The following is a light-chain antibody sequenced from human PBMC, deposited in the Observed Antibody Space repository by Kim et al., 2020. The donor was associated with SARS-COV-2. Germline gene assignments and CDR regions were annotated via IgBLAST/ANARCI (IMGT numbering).Light chain of an antibody. J-gene: IGKJ5*01. CDR2: KAS. CDR3: QQYNSYSIT. CDR1: QSISSW. Sequence: ASVGDRVTITCRASQSISSWLAWYQQKPGKAPKLLIYKASSLESRVPSRFSGSGSGTEFTLTISSLQPDDFATYYCQQYNSYSITFGQGTRLEIK. V-gene: IGKV1-5*03.